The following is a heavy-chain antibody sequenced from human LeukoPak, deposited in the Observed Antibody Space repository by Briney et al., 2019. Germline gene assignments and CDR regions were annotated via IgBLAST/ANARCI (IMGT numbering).Heavy chain of an antibody. CDR2: IIPILGIA. CDR1: GGTFSSYA. CDR3: ARTSKVVVAAEGAFDI. V-gene: IGHV1-69*04. Sequence: GASVKVSCKASGGTFSSYAISWVRQAPGQGLEWMGRIIPILGIANYAQKFQGRVTITADKSTSTAYMELSSLGSEDTAVYYCARTSKVVVAAEGAFDIWGQGTMVTVSS. J-gene: IGHJ3*02. D-gene: IGHD2-15*01.